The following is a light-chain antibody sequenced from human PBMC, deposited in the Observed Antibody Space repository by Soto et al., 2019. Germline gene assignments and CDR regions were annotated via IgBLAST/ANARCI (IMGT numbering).Light chain of an antibody. CDR1: QSVSSNS. CDR3: QQYCDPPPT. Sequence: EIVLTQSPGTLSLSPGESATLSCRASQSVSSNSLAWYRRNPGQPPSLLIYGTSTSATDIPRRFSGSGSGTDFTLSITRLEPADFDVYFCQQYCDPPPTFGQGTKVEVK. CDR2: GTS. J-gene: IGKJ1*01. V-gene: IGKV3-20*01.